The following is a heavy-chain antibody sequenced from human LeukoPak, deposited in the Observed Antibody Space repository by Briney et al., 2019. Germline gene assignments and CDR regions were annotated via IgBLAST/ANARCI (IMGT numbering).Heavy chain of an antibody. Sequence: PSETLSLTCTVSGGSISSSSYYWGWNRQPPGKGLEWIGSIYNSGSTYYNPSLKSRVTISVDTSKNQFSLKLSSVTAADTAVYFCARREYYDSSGYRWGQGTLVTVSS. CDR3: ARREYYDSSGYR. CDR2: IYNSGST. V-gene: IGHV4-39*01. J-gene: IGHJ4*02. D-gene: IGHD3-22*01. CDR1: GGSISSSSYY.